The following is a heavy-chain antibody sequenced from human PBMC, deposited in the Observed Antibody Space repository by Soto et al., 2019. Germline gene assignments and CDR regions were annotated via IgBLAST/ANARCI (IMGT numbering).Heavy chain of an antibody. CDR2: IYHSGST. CDR1: GGSISSSNW. J-gene: IGHJ4*02. V-gene: IGHV4-4*02. Sequence: QVQLQESGPGLVKPSGTLSLTCAVSGGSISSSNWWSWVRQPPGKGLEWIGEIYHSGSTNYNPSLKSRATISVDKSKHQFSLKLSSVTAAETAVYYCARYVQLVLRSYYFDYWGQGTLVTVSS. CDR3: ARYVQLVLRSYYFDY. D-gene: IGHD6-13*01.